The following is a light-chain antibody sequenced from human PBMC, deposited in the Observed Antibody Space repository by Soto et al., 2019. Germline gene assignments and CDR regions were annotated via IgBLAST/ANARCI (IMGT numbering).Light chain of an antibody. J-gene: IGKJ1*01. CDR2: GAS. Sequence: EIVLTQSPDTLSLSPGERATLSCRASQSISDTLAWYQQKPGQAPRLLIYGASSRATGIPDRFSGGGSGTDFTLTISRLEPEDFAVYYCQQCGSSPWTFGQGTKVDIK. V-gene: IGKV3-20*01. CDR1: QSISDT. CDR3: QQCGSSPWT.